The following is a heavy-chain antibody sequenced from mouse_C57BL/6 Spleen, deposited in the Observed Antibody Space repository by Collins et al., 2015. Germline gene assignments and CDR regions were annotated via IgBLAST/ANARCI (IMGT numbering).Heavy chain of an antibody. Sequence: EVQLVESGGGLVQPKGSLKLSCAASGFSFNTYAMNWVRQAPGKGLEWVARIRSKSNNYATYYADSVKDRFTISRDDSESMLYLQMNNLKTEDTAMYYCVRHDDYDVWAMDYWGQGTSVTASS. CDR1: GFSFNTYA. CDR3: VRHDDYDVWAMDY. J-gene: IGHJ4*01. V-gene: IGHV10-1*01. CDR2: IRSKSNNYAT. D-gene: IGHD2-4*01.